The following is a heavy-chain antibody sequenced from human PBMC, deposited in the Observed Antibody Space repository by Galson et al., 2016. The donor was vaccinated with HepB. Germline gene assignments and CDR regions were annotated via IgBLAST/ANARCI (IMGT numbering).Heavy chain of an antibody. V-gene: IGHV3-23*01. D-gene: IGHD2-15*01. CDR3: AKDSGGYAYYFDR. CDR1: GFTFSTYA. Sequence: SLRLSCAASGFTFSTYAMTWVRQAPRKGLEWVSVIVGRGVSTYYKDSVKGRFTISRDNSKNTLYLQINSLRAEDTAVYFCAKDSGGYAYYFDRWGQGTLVTVSS. J-gene: IGHJ4*02. CDR2: IVGRGVST.